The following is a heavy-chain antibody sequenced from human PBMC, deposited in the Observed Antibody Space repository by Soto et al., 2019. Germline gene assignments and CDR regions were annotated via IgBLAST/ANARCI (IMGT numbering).Heavy chain of an antibody. CDR2: INPNSGGT. Sequence: GASVKVSCKASGYTFTGYYMHWVRQAPGQGLEWMGWINPNSGGTNYAQKFQGRVTMTRDTSISTAYMELSRLRSDDTAVYYCARELGIQLSPPPHDYWGQGTLVTVSS. CDR3: ARELGIQLSPPPHDY. V-gene: IGHV1-2*02. D-gene: IGHD5-18*01. CDR1: GYTFTGYY. J-gene: IGHJ4*02.